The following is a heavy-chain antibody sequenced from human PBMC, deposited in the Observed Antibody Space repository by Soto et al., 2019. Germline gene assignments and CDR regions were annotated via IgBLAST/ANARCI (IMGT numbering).Heavy chain of an antibody. J-gene: IGHJ3*02. CDR2: IFHNGDT. V-gene: IGHV4-61*01. D-gene: IGHD4-17*01. CDR1: GDSVSNGRYY. CDR3: ARDKPYGDYCAFDI. Sequence: PSETLSLTCTVSGDSVSNGRYYRSWIRQPPGKGPEWIGYIFHNGDTNYNPSLRSRLTMSVDTSRNQLSLRLTSVTAADTAVYYCARDKPYGDYCAFDIWGQRTAVPVSS.